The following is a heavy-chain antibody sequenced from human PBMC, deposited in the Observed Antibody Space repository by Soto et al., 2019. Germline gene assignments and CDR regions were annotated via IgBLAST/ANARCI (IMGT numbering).Heavy chain of an antibody. D-gene: IGHD6-13*01. J-gene: IGHJ3*02. CDR3: ARDITAAAGAFDI. CDR1: GFTFSSYA. CDR2: ISYDGSNK. V-gene: IGHV3-30-3*01. Sequence: GGSLRLSCAASGFTFSSYAMHWVRQAPGKGLEWVAVISYDGSNKYYADSVKGRFTISRDNSKNTLYLQMNSLRAEDTAVYYCARDITAAAGAFDIWGQGTMVTVSS.